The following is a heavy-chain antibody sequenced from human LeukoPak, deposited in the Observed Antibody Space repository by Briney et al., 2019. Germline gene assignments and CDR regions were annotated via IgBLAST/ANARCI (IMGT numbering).Heavy chain of an antibody. CDR1: GFTVSSNY. CDR2: IYKNAIT. J-gene: IGHJ2*01. D-gene: IGHD1-26*01. V-gene: IGHV3-53*01. Sequence: GGSLRLSCAASGFTVSSNYMTWVRQAPGKGLEWVSVIYKNAITYYADTVKGRFTISRDNSKNMLYLQMNSLGAEDTAVYYCARVVGAGYFDLWGRGTLVTVSS. CDR3: ARVVGAGYFDL.